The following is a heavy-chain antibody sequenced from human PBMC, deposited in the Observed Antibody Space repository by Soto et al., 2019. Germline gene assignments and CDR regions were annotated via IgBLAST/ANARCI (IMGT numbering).Heavy chain of an antibody. CDR2: ISYDGSNK. CDR1: GFTFSSYA. J-gene: IGHJ4*02. Sequence: PGGSLRLSCAASGFTFSSYAMHWVRQAPGKGLEWVAVISYDGSNKYYADSVKGRFTISRDNSKNTLYLQMNSLRAEDTAVYYCANSPTWYWGQGTLVTVSS. CDR3: ANSPTWY. D-gene: IGHD5-18*01. V-gene: IGHV3-30-3*01.